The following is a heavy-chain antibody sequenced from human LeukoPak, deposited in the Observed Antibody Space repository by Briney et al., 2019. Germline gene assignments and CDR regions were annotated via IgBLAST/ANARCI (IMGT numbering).Heavy chain of an antibody. J-gene: IGHJ4*02. CDR3: ATIGDQRVLLY. V-gene: IGHV1-69-2*01. CDR1: GYIFTDYY. CDR2: VDPEFDAT. Sequence: GASVKVSCEASGYIFTDYYMHWVRQTPGKGLQWMGRVDPEFDATIYGDDFQGRVTLRTDTSTDTAYMELSDLTSEDTGVYYCATIGDQRVLLYWGQGTPVIVSS. D-gene: IGHD2-2*01.